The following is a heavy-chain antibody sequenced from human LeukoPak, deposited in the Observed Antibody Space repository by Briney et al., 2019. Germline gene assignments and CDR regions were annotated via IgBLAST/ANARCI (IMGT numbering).Heavy chain of an antibody. Sequence: GGSLRLSCAASGFTFSTYWMHWVRQVPGKGLVWLSRIYIDGSSTNYADSVNGRFTISRDNAKNTLYLQMNSLRAEDTAVYYCARGPPPDFDYWGRGTLVTVSS. J-gene: IGHJ4*02. V-gene: IGHV3-74*01. CDR1: GFTFSTYW. CDR2: IYIDGSST. CDR3: ARGPPPDFDY.